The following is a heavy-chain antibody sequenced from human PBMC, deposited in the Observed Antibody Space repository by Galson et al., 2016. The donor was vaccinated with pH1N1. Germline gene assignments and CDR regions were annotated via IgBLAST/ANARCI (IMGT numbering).Heavy chain of an antibody. V-gene: IGHV3-33*01. D-gene: IGHD2-15*01. Sequence: SLRLSCAASGFTFSNHAMHWVRHVPGKGLDWVALIWYDGSNQCYTDSVKGRFTISRDNSNNTLYLQMKSLGVEDTAVYYCVRESWRFGGDFDYWGQGTLVAVSS. CDR1: GFTFSNHA. J-gene: IGHJ4*02. CDR3: VRESWRFGGDFDY. CDR2: IWYDGSNQ.